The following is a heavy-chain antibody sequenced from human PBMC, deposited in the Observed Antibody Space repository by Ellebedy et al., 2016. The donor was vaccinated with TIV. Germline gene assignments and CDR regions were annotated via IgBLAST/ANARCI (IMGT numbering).Heavy chain of an antibody. J-gene: IGHJ6*02. CDR3: ARRWVVAKKRNYYYYGMDV. D-gene: IGHD5-12*01. V-gene: IGHV4-59*01. CDR2: IYYSGST. CDR1: GGSISSYY. Sequence: SETLSLTCTVSGGSISSYYWSWIRQPPGKGLELIGYIYYSGSTNYNPSLKSRVTISVDTSKNQFSLKLSSVTAADTAVYYCARRWVVAKKRNYYYYGMDVWGQGTTVTVSS.